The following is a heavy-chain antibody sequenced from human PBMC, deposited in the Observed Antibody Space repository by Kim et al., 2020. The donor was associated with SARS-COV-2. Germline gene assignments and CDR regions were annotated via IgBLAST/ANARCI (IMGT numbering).Heavy chain of an antibody. D-gene: IGHD7-27*01. V-gene: IGHV3-23*01. CDR3: ARNFWGFDAFDI. J-gene: IGHJ3*02. Sequence: YYADPVKGRFTISRDNSKNTVYLQMNSLRAEDTAIYYCARNFWGFDAFDIWGQGTMVTVSS.